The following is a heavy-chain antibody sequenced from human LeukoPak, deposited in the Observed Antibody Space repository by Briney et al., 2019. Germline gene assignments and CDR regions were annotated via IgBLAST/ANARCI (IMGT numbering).Heavy chain of an antibody. D-gene: IGHD3-10*01. CDR3: ARETRGAIDY. V-gene: IGHV3-11*05. CDR2: ISSSSSYT. J-gene: IGHJ4*02. Sequence: PGGSLRLPCAASGFTLSDYYMSWIRQAPGKGLEWVSYISSSSSYTNYADSVKGRFTISRDNAKNSLYLQMNSLRAEDTAVYYCARETRGAIDYWGQGTLVTVSS. CDR1: GFTLSDYY.